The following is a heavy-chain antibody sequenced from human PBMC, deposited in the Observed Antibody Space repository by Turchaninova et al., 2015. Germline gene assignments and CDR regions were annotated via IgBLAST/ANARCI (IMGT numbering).Heavy chain of an antibody. J-gene: IGHJ1*01. D-gene: IGHD3-22*01. CDR2: INTYNDNT. Sequence: QILLVQSEAEVKKPGASVKVSCKASGYTFASYGISWRRQATGQGLEWMGMINTYNDNTNYAQTLQGRVTMTTYTSTSTAYMELRSLISDDTAVYYGAREKYYDTSGYSDFQHWGQGTLVTVSS. CDR1: GYTFASYG. CDR3: AREKYYDTSGYSDFQH. V-gene: IGHV1-18*04.